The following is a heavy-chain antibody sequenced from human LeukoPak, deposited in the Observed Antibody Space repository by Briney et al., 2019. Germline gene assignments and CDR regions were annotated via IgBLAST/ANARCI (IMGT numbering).Heavy chain of an antibody. J-gene: IGHJ4*02. CDR3: ATLVSTRYYFDY. CDR2: ISSSGST. D-gene: IGHD5/OR15-5a*01. V-gene: IGHV4-61*02. Sequence: PSETLSPTCTVSGDSISSGDYYWSWIRQPAGKGLEWIGRISSSGSTNYNPSLKSRVTISVDTSKNQFSLRLTSVTAADTAVYFCATLVSTRYYFDYWGQGTLVTVSS. CDR1: GDSISSGDYY.